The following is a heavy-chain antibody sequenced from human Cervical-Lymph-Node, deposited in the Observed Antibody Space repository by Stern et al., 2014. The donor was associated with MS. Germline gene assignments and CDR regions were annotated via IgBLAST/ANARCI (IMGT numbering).Heavy chain of an antibody. V-gene: IGHV3-30-3*01. CDR3: ARESFSSSSRLFDY. D-gene: IGHD6-6*01. Sequence: VQLVESGGGVVQPGRSLRLSCAASGFTFDSYAMHWVRQPPGTGLEWVAVISYDGDNKYYADSVKGRFTISRDNSKTTLFLLMNSLSPEDTAVYYWARESFSSSSRLFDYWGQGALVTVTS. J-gene: IGHJ4*02. CDR2: ISYDGDNK. CDR1: GFTFDSYA.